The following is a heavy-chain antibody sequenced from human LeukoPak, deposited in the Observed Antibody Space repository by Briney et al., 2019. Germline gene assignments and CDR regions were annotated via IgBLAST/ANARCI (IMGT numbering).Heavy chain of an antibody. J-gene: IGHJ4*02. CDR1: GFTFSSYG. CDR2: ISGSGGST. CDR3: VKDLFFYDSSGYYPKFDY. V-gene: IGHV3-23*01. Sequence: PGGSLRLSCAASGFTFSSYGMNWVRQAPGKGLEWVSGISGSGGSTYYADSVKGRFTISRDNSKNTLYLQMNSLRAEDTAVYYCVKDLFFYDSSGYYPKFDYWGQGTLVTVSS. D-gene: IGHD3-22*01.